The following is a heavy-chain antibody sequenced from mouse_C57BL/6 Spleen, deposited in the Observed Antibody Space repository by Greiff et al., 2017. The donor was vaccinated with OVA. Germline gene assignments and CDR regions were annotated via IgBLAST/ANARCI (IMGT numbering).Heavy chain of an antibody. V-gene: IGHV5-6*01. D-gene: IGHD1-1*01. CDR2: ISSGGSYT. J-gene: IGHJ2*01. CDR1: GFTFSSYG. Sequence: EVQVVESGGDLVKPGGSLKLSCAASGFTFSSYGMSWVRQTPDKRLEWVATISSGGSYTYYPDSVKGRFTISRDNAKNTLYLQMSSLKSEDTAMYYGARRYYGSSTYYFDYWGQGTTLTVSS. CDR3: ARRYYGSSTYYFDY.